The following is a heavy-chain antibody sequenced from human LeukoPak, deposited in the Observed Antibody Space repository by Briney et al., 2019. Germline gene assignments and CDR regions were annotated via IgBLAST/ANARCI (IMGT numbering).Heavy chain of an antibody. Sequence: GGSLRLSCAASGFTFSSYAMHWVRQAPGKGLEWVAVISYDGSNKYYADSVKGRFTISRDNSKNTLYLQMNSLRAEDTAVYYCARMYSSSWYSIGMDVWGKGTTVTVSS. D-gene: IGHD6-13*01. CDR1: GFTFSSYA. CDR3: ARMYSSSWYSIGMDV. V-gene: IGHV3-30*04. J-gene: IGHJ6*04. CDR2: ISYDGSNK.